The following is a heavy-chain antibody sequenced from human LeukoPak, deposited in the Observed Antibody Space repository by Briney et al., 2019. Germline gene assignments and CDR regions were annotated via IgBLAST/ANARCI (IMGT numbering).Heavy chain of an antibody. J-gene: IGHJ6*02. CDR1: GGSVRSDISH. CDR3: ARNRGWYATDV. D-gene: IGHD6-19*01. Sequence: SETLSLTCSVSGGSVRSDISHWSWIRQPPGTGLEWIGYVHYSGSANYNPSLESRVTMSLDRSKNQFSLELTSVTAADTAVYYCARNRGWYATDVWGQGAAVTVSS. V-gene: IGHV4-61*01. CDR2: VHYSGSA.